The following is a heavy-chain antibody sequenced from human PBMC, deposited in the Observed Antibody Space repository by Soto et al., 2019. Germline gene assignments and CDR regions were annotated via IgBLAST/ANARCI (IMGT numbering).Heavy chain of an antibody. Sequence: SETLSLTCAVYGGSFSGYYWSWIRQPPGKGLEWIGEINHSGSTNYNPSLRSRVTISVDTSKNQFSLKLSSVTAADTAVYYCARVAGKYYYYYGMDVWGQGTAVTVSS. V-gene: IGHV4-34*01. CDR1: GGSFSGYY. CDR2: INHSGST. CDR3: ARVAGKYYYYYGMDV. J-gene: IGHJ6*02.